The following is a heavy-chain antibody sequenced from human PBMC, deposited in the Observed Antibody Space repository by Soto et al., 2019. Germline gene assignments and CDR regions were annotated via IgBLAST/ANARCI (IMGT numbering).Heavy chain of an antibody. CDR3: EQSLGAYCSGGSCYSWYFQH. CDR2: IYWDDDE. D-gene: IGHD2-15*01. Sequence: QITLKESGPTLVKPTQTLTLTCTFSGVSLTTNGVGVGWIRQPPGKALEWLALIYWDDDESYSPSLKSRLTITKDTSKNQVVLTMTNMDPVDTATYYCEQSLGAYCSGGSCYSWYFQHWGQGTLVTVSS. V-gene: IGHV2-5*02. CDR1: GVSLTTNGVG. J-gene: IGHJ1*01.